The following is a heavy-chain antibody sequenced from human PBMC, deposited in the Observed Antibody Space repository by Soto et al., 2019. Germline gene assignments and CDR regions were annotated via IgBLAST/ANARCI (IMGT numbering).Heavy chain of an antibody. CDR3: ARVPRDRYYNWFDP. CDR1: GDTFTTYD. J-gene: IGHJ5*02. CDR2: INPNSGNI. Sequence: ASVKVSCKASGDTFTTYDINWVRQATGHGLEWMGWINPNSGNIGYAQRFQGRVTMTRETAIRTAYMEVSSLRDEDTAVYYCARVPRDRYYNWFDPWGQGTLVTAPQ. D-gene: IGHD3-9*01. V-gene: IGHV1-8*01.